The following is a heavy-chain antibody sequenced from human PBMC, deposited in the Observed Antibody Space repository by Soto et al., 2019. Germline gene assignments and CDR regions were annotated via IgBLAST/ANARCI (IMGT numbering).Heavy chain of an antibody. D-gene: IGHD2-15*01. CDR3: ARAADCSGGSCYFFLGY. CDR2: IYYSGST. CDR1: GGSISSGDYY. V-gene: IGHV4-30-4*01. Sequence: QVQLQESGPGLVKPSQTLSLTCTVSGGSISSGDYYWSWIRQPPGKGLEWIGYIYYSGSTYYNPSLKRRVTISVETSKNQFSLKLSSVTAADTAVYYCARAADCSGGSCYFFLGYWGQGTLVTVSS. J-gene: IGHJ4*02.